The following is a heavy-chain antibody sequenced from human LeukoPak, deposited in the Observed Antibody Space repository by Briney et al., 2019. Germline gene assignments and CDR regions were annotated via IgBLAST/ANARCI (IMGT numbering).Heavy chain of an antibody. J-gene: IGHJ6*02. CDR2: IYYSGST. Sequence: TSETLSLTCTVSGGSISSYYWSWIRQPPGKGLEWIGYIYYSGSTNYNPSLRSRVTISVDTSKNQFSLKLSSVTAADTAVYYCARGSGNRYYYYGMDVWGQGTTVTVSS. CDR1: GGSISSYY. V-gene: IGHV4-59*01. CDR3: ARGSGNRYYYYGMDV. D-gene: IGHD6-19*01.